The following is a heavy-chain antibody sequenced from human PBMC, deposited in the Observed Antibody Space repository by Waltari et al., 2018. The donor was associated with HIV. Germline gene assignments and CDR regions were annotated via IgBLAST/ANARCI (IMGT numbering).Heavy chain of an antibody. D-gene: IGHD4-17*01. CDR2: LYSGGTT. CDR1: GCPVSGNY. Sequence: VQLVESGGGLVQPGGSLRRSCVVSGCPVSGNYMSWVRPAPGKGLEWVSVLYSGGTTYYADSVKGRFTISRDNPKNTLYFQMSSLRAEDTAVYYCARVQMTSVTNDAFDIWGQGTMVTVSS. J-gene: IGHJ3*02. CDR3: ARVQMTSVTNDAFDI. V-gene: IGHV3-66*02.